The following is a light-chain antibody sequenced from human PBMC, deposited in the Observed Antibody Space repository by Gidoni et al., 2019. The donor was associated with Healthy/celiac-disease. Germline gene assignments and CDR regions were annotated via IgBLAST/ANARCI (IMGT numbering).Light chain of an antibody. CDR2: DAS. CDR1: QSISSW. CDR3: QQYNSYSWFT. V-gene: IGKV1-5*01. Sequence: DIQMTQSPSTLSASVGDRVTITCRASQSISSWLAWYQQKPGKAPKLLIYDASSWESGVPSRFSGSGSGTEFTLTISSLQPDDFATYYCQQYNSYSWFTFGPGTKVDIK. J-gene: IGKJ3*01.